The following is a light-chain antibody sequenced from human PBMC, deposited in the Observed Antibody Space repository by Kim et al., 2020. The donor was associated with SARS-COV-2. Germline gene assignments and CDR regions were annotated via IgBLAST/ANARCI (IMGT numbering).Light chain of an antibody. CDR2: AAS. J-gene: IGKJ1*01. Sequence: AIQMTQSPPSLSASVGDRVNITCRASQGIRNKLGWYQQKPGKAPKLLIYAASSLQSGVPSRFSGSGSGTDFTLTINSLQPEDFATYYCLQDYNYVWTVGRGTTVDIK. CDR3: LQDYNYVWT. V-gene: IGKV1-6*01. CDR1: QGIRNK.